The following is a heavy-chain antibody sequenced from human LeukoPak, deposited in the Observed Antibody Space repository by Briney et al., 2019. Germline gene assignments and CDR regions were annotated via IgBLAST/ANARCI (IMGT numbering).Heavy chain of an antibody. CDR2: IKQDGSEK. D-gene: IGHD3-3*01. J-gene: IGHJ4*02. Sequence: GGSLRLSCAASGFTFSSYWMSWVRQAPGKGLEWVANIKQDGSEKYYVDSVKGRFTISRDNAKNSLYLQMNSLRAEDTAVYYCARGAYDFWSGYYLDYWGQGTLVTVSS. CDR3: ARGAYDFWSGYYLDY. V-gene: IGHV3-7*01. CDR1: GFTFSSYW.